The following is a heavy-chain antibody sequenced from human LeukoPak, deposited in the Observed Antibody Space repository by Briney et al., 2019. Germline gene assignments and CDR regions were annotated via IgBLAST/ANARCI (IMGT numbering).Heavy chain of an antibody. V-gene: IGHV1-24*01. J-gene: IGHJ4*02. CDR2: FDPEDGET. CDR3: ATITMVRGATYHFDY. CDR1: GYTLTELS. D-gene: IGHD3-10*01. Sequence: GASVKVSCKVSGYTLTELSMHWVRQAPGKGLEWMGGFDPEDGETIYAQKFQGRVTMTEDTSTDTAYMELSSLRSEDTAVYYCATITMVRGATYHFDYWGQGTLVTVSS.